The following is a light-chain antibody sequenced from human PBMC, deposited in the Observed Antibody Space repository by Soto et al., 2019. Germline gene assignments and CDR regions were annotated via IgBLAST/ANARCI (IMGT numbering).Light chain of an antibody. CDR1: NIGSKS. V-gene: IGLV3-21*04. Sequence: SYELTQPPSVSVAPGKTARITCGGNNIGSKSVHWYQQKPGQAPVLVIYYDSDRPSGIPERFSGSNSGNTATLTISRVEAGDEADYYCQVWDNTSDHVVFGGGTKLNVL. CDR3: QVWDNTSDHVV. J-gene: IGLJ2*01. CDR2: YDS.